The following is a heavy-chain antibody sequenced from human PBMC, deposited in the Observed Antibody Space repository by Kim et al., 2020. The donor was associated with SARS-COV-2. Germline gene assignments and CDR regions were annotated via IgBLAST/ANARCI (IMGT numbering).Heavy chain of an antibody. Sequence: GGSLRLSCSASGFTFSSYGMNWVRQAPGKGLEYISAITADGGGTYYVDSVKGRFTISRDNSKNMLYLQMTSLRTEDTAVYYCIKGMIKAMNAWGQGTLVIVSS. CDR3: IKGMIKAMNA. V-gene: IGHV3-64D*09. CDR2: ITADGGGT. D-gene: IGHD3-16*01. J-gene: IGHJ4*02. CDR1: GFTFSSYG.